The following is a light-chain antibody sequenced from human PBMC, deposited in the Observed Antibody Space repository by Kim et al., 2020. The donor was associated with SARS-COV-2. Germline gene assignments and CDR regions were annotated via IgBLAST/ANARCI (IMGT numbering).Light chain of an antibody. CDR1: SSDVGGYNY. CDR3: SSYTSSSSFYV. J-gene: IGLJ1*01. CDR2: DVS. Sequence: QSITNSCTGTSSDVGGYNYVSWYQQHPGKAPKLMIYDVSNRPSGVSNRFSGSKSGNTASLTISGLQAEDEADYYCSSYTSSSSFYVFGTGTKVTVL. V-gene: IGLV2-14*03.